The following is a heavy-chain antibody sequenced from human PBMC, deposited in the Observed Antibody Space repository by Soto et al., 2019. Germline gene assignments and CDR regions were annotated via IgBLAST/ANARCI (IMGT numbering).Heavy chain of an antibody. Sequence: EVQLVESGGGLVQPGGSLQLSCAASGFTFSGSVVHWVRQASGKGLEWVGRIRNKPNNYATAYTASVKGRFTISRDDSKNTAYLQMNSLNVEDTAVYYCTFIAVGGNFDYWGQGTLVSVSS. CDR2: IRNKPNNYAT. D-gene: IGHD6-19*01. V-gene: IGHV3-73*02. CDR3: TFIAVGGNFDY. CDR1: GFTFSGSV. J-gene: IGHJ4*02.